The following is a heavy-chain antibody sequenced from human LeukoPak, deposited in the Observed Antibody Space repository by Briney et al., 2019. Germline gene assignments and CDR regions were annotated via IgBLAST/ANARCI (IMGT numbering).Heavy chain of an antibody. Sequence: GGSLRLSCAVSGFSVSGYWMTWVRQAPGKGLEWVANIKQDGSEKNYVDSVKGRFTISRDNAENSLFVQMNSLRVEDTAVYYCAREWQGGIAAAGTRIEGDYWGQGTLVAVSS. CDR2: IKQDGSEK. J-gene: IGHJ4*02. V-gene: IGHV3-7*01. D-gene: IGHD6-13*01. CDR3: AREWQGGIAAAGTRIEGDY. CDR1: GFSVSGYW.